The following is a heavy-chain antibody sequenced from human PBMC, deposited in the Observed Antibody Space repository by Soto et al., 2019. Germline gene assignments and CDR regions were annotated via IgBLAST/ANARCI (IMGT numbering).Heavy chain of an antibody. CDR3: ASGAAMTRMDV. CDR1: GFTFSSYW. Sequence: HPGGSLRLSCAASGFTFSSYWMPWVRQAPGKGLVWVSRINGDGSSTTYADSVKGRFTISRDNAKNTLYLQMNSLRAEDTAVYYCASGAAMTRMDVWGQGTTVTVSS. CDR2: INGDGSST. J-gene: IGHJ6*02. V-gene: IGHV3-74*01. D-gene: IGHD2-2*01.